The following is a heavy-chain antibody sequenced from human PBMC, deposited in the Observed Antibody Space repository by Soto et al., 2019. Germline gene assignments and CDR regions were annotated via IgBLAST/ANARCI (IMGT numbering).Heavy chain of an antibody. CDR1: GFIFSKAW. CDR3: STVSAVATHEPP. D-gene: IGHD5-12*01. Sequence: EVQLVDSGGGLVEPGGSLRVSCAASGFIFSKAWMNWVRQAPGKGLEWVGRIRSNSDGGTTDYAAPVRGRFTISRDDSQNTVYLQMNSLKGEDTAVYYCSTVSAVATHEPPWNQGALVIVSS. CDR2: IRSNSDGGTT. J-gene: IGHJ5*02. V-gene: IGHV3-15*07.